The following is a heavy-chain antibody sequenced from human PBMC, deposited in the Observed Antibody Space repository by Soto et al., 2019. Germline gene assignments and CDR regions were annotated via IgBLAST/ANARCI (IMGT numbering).Heavy chain of an antibody. D-gene: IGHD3-22*01. CDR2: ISSSSSYI. J-gene: IGHJ4*02. V-gene: IGHV3-21*01. CDR1: GFTFSSYS. CDR3: ARAKGAYYYDSSGYYSPDGVYDY. Sequence: GGSLRLSCAASGFTFSSYSMNWVRQAPGKGLEWVSSISSSSSYIYYADSVKGRFTISRDKAKNSLYLQMNSLRAEDTAVYYCARAKGAYYYDSSGYYSPDGVYDYWGQGTLVTVSS.